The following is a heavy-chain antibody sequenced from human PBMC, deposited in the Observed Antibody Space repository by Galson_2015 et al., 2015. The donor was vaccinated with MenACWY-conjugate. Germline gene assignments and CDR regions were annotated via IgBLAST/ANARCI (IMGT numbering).Heavy chain of an antibody. CDR1: GYSFTTYW. V-gene: IGHV5-51*01. J-gene: IGHJ6*02. D-gene: IGHD1-26*01. CDR3: ARHPPGGRGMDV. Sequence: QSGAEVKKPGESLKISCKGSGYSFTTYWIGWVRQLPGKGLEWMGLISPGDSNTRYSPAFQGQVTISADKSISTAYLQWISLQASDTAMYYCARHPPGGRGMDVWGQGTTVTVSS. CDR2: ISPGDSNT.